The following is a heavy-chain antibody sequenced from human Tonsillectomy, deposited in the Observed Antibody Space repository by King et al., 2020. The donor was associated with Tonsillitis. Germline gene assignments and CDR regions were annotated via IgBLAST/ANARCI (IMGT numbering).Heavy chain of an antibody. CDR2: IYYSGST. V-gene: IGHV4-61*01. D-gene: IGHD3-3*01. J-gene: IGHJ6*02. Sequence: QLQESGPGLVKPSETLSLTCTVSGGSVSSGSYYWSWIRQPPGKGLEWIGFIYYSGSTNYNPSLKSLVTISVDTSKNQLSLKLHYVTAADTAVYYCARSTYYDFLSGYYIHYYGMDVCGQGTTVTVSS. CDR1: GGSVSSGSYY. CDR3: ARSTYYDFLSGYYIHYYGMDV.